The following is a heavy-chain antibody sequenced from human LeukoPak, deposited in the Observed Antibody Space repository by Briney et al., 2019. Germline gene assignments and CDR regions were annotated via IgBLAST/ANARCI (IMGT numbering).Heavy chain of an antibody. Sequence: GGSLRLSCAASGFTFSSYGMHWVRQAPGTGLEWVAVIWYDGSNKYYADSVKGRFTISRDNSKNTLYLQMNSLRAEDTAVYYCARDKPDYGDYGLLDYWGQGTLVTVSS. D-gene: IGHD4-17*01. CDR2: IWYDGSNK. J-gene: IGHJ4*02. CDR1: GFTFSSYG. CDR3: ARDKPDYGDYGLLDY. V-gene: IGHV3-33*01.